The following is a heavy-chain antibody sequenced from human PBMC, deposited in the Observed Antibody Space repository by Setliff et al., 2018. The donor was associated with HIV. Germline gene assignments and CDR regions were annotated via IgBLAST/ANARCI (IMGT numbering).Heavy chain of an antibody. V-gene: IGHV1-18*01. CDR2: ISAYNGNT. D-gene: IGHD3-9*01. CDR1: GYTFTNYG. Sequence: ASVKVSCKASGYTFTNYGISWVRQAPGQGLEWMGWISAYNGNTNYAQKLQGRVTMTTDTSTSTAYMELRSLRSDDTAVYYCARLVSYYDILTGSYYYYYMDVWGKGTTVTVSS. J-gene: IGHJ6*03. CDR3: ARLVSYYDILTGSYYYYYMDV.